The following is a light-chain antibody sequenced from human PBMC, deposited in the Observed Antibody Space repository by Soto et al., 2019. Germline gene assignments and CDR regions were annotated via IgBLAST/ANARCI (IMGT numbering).Light chain of an antibody. CDR2: DVS. Sequence: DIQMTRSPSTLSASVGASVTITCRASQSITTWLAWYQQRPGKAPKLLIYDVSSLQSGVPSRFSGSGSGTEFTLTISSLQSEDFAVYYCQQYNNWPRGTFGQGTRLEI. J-gene: IGKJ5*01. CDR1: QSITTW. CDR3: QQYNNWPRGT. V-gene: IGKV1-5*01.